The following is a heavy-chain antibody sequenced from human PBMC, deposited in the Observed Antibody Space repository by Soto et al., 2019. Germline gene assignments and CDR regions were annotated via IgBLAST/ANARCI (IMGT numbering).Heavy chain of an antibody. D-gene: IGHD2-15*01. V-gene: IGHV4-31*03. Sequence: PSETLSLTCTVSGGSISSGGYYWSWIRQHPGKGLEWIGYIYYSGSTYYNPSLKSRVTISVDTSKNQFSLKLSSVTAADTAVYYCARAYCSGGSCYGFDYYYYGMDVWSQGTTVTVSS. J-gene: IGHJ6*02. CDR1: GGSISSGGYY. CDR2: IYYSGST. CDR3: ARAYCSGGSCYGFDYYYYGMDV.